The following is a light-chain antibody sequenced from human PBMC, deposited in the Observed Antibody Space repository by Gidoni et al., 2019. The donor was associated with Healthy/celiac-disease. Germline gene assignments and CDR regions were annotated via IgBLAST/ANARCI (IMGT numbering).Light chain of an antibody. J-gene: IGKJ3*01. CDR2: DAS. Sequence: DIQMTQSPSSLSASVGDRVTITCQASQDISNYLNWYQQKPGKAPKILIYDASTLETGVPSRFSGSGSGTDFTLTITSLQPEDVATYYCQQFDNLLFTFGPGTKVDIK. CDR1: QDISNY. V-gene: IGKV1-33*01. CDR3: QQFDNLLFT.